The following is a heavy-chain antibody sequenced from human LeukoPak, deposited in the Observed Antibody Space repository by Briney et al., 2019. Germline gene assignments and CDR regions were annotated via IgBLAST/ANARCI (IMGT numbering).Heavy chain of an antibody. CDR1: GGSISSYY. CDR2: IYYSGST. Sequence: SETLSLTCTVSGGSISSYYWSWIRQPPGKGLEWIGYIYYSGSTYYNPSLKSRVTISVDTSKNQFSLKLSSVTAADTAVYYCARDLARRGIVVVPAAHWGQGTLVTVSS. J-gene: IGHJ4*02. V-gene: IGHV4-59*12. D-gene: IGHD2-2*01. CDR3: ARDLARRGIVVVPAAH.